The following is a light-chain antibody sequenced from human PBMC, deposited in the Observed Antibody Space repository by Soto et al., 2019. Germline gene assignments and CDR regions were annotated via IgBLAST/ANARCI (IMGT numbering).Light chain of an antibody. CDR3: LQHNSYPLT. Sequence: VHMTKATATLSPAIGYRVVITCRASQSISNYLAWFQQKPGKVPNRLIYAASSMPSGIPARFSGSGSGTEFTLTISSLEPADFATYYCLQHNSYPLTFGQGTRLEI. V-gene: IGKV1-17*03. CDR1: QSISNY. CDR2: AAS. J-gene: IGKJ5*01.